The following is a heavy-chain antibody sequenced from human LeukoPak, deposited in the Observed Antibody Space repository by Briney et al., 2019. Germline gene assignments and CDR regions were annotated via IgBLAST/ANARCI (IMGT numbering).Heavy chain of an antibody. CDR2: IYYSGST. J-gene: IGHJ3*02. D-gene: IGHD6-13*01. V-gene: IGHV4-30-4*08. CDR1: GGSISSGDYY. CDR3: ARPGYSSDAFDI. Sequence: SETLSLTCTVSGGSISSGDYYWSWIRQPPGKGLEWIGYIYYSGSTYYNPSLKSRVTISVDTSKNQFSLKLSSVTAADTAVYYCARPGYSSDAFDIWGQGTMVTVSS.